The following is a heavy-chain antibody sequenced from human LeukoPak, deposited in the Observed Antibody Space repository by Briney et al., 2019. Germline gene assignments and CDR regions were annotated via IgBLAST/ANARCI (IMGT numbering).Heavy chain of an antibody. Sequence: ASVKVSCKASGYTFTSYGISWVRQAPGQGLEWMGWISAYNGNTNYAQKLQGRVTMTTDTSTSTAYMELRSLRSDDTAVYYCARDPCSSTSCSQTKYYYYYGMDVWGQGTTVTVSS. CDR1: GYTFTSYG. V-gene: IGHV1-18*01. J-gene: IGHJ6*02. D-gene: IGHD2-2*01. CDR2: ISAYNGNT. CDR3: ARDPCSSTSCSQTKYYYYYGMDV.